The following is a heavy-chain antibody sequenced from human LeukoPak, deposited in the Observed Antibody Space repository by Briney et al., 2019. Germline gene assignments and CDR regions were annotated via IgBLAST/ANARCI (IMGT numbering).Heavy chain of an antibody. CDR1: GFTFSSYA. V-gene: IGHV3-30*18. Sequence: GGSLRLSCAASGFTFSSYALHWVRQAPGKALEWVALISYDGSNEYYADSVKGRFTISRDHSMNTLYLQMNSLRAEDTAVYYCAKVRVVFNWNYAYYFDYWGQGTLVTVSS. CDR3: AKVRVVFNWNYAYYFDY. D-gene: IGHD1-7*01. CDR2: ISYDGSNE. J-gene: IGHJ4*02.